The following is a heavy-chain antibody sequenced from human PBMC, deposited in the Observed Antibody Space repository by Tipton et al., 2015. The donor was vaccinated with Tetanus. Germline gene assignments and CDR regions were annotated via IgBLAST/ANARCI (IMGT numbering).Heavy chain of an antibody. CDR2: IYPGDSDT. V-gene: IGHV5-51*04. J-gene: IGHJ4*02. Sequence: VQLVQSGAEVKKPGASVKVSCKASGYTFTSYYMHWVRQAPGQGLEWMGIIYPGDSDTRYSPSFQGQVTISADKPISTAYLQWSSLKASDTAMYYCARRVGSYHFDYWGQGTLVTVSS. D-gene: IGHD1-26*01. CDR1: GYTFTSYY. CDR3: ARRVGSYHFDY.